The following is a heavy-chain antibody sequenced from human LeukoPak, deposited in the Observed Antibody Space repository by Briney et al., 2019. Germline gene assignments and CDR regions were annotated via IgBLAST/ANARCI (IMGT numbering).Heavy chain of an antibody. CDR2: ISYDGSNK. J-gene: IGHJ4*02. D-gene: IGHD3-10*01. CDR1: GFPFSSYG. V-gene: IGHV3-30*18. CDR3: ANWLLPGFLSTPTPYGSGNDY. Sequence: PGGSLRLSCAASGFPFSSYGMHWVRQAPAKGLEWVAVISYDGSNKYYADSVKGRFTISRDNSKNTLYLQMNSLRAEDTAVYYCANWLLPGFLSTPTPYGSGNDYWGQGTLVTVSS.